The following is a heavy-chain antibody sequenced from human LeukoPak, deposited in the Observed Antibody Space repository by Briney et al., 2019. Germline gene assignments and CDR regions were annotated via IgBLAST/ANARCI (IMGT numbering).Heavy chain of an antibody. J-gene: IGHJ4*02. CDR1: GFSFSSYY. D-gene: IGHD4-17*01. V-gene: IGHV3-7*01. CDR2: VKEDGSEK. Sequence: GGSLSLSCVASGFSFSSYYMSWVRQAPGKGLEWVATVKEDGSEKYYVDSVKGRFSISKDNAKNSVYLEMNSLRAEDMGVYYCARDNYGDYKYWGQGTLVTVSS. CDR3: ARDNYGDYKY.